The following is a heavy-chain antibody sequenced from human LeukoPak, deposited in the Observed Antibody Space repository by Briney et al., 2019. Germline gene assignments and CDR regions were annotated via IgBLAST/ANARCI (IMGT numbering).Heavy chain of an antibody. CDR2: IYSGGST. Sequence: PGGSLRLSCAASGFTVSSNYMSWVRQAPGKGLEWVSVIYSGGSTYYADSAKGRFTISRDNSKNTLYLQMNSLRAEDTAVYYCAKSLGSPQSFEFDYWGQGTLVTVSS. CDR1: GFTVSSNY. CDR3: AKSLGSPQSFEFDY. D-gene: IGHD1-26*01. V-gene: IGHV3-53*01. J-gene: IGHJ4*02.